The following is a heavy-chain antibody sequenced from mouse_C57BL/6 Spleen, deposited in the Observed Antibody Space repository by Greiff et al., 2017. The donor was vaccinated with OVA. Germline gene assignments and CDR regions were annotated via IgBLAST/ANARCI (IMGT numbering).Heavy chain of an antibody. Sequence: DVMLVESGGGLVKPGGSLKLSCAASGFTFSDYGMHWVRQAPEKGLEWVAYISSGSSTIYYADTVKGRFTISRDNAKNTLFLQMTSLRSEDTAMYYCSGGSYWYFDVWGTGTTVTVSS. CDR1: GFTFSDYG. CDR2: ISSGSSTI. J-gene: IGHJ1*03. D-gene: IGHD1-1*01. V-gene: IGHV5-17*01. CDR3: SGGSYWYFDV.